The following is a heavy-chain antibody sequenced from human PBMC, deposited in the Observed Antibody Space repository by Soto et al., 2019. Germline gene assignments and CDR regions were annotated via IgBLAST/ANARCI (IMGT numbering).Heavy chain of an antibody. CDR3: ARDKYYDFWSGYYLDAFDI. J-gene: IGHJ3*02. CDR2: ISSSSSYI. Sequence: RLSCAASGFAFSSYSMYWVRQAPEKGLEWVSSISSSSSYIYYADSVKGRFTISRDNAKNSLYLQMNSLRAEDTAVYYCARDKYYDFWSGYYLDAFDIWGQGTMVTVSS. D-gene: IGHD3-3*01. V-gene: IGHV3-21*01. CDR1: GFAFSSYS.